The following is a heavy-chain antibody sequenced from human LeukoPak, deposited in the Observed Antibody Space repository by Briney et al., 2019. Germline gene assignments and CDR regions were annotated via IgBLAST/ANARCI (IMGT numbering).Heavy chain of an antibody. CDR2: ISGSGGST. D-gene: IGHD6-19*01. Sequence: GGSLRLSCAASGFTFSSYAMSWVRQAPGKGLEWVSAISGSGGSTYYADSVKGRFTISRDNSKNTLYLQMNSPRAEDTAVYYCAKDLGGIAVAGTGYWGQGTLVTVSS. CDR3: AKDLGGIAVAGTGY. CDR1: GFTFSSYA. V-gene: IGHV3-23*01. J-gene: IGHJ4*02.